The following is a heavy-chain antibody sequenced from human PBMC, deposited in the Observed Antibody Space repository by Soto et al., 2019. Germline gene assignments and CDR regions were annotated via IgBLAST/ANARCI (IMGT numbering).Heavy chain of an antibody. Sequence: PGGSLRLSXAASGFTFSSYSMNWVRQAPGKGLEWVSSISSSSSYIYYADSVKGRFTISRDNAKNSLYLQMNSLRAEDTAVYYCAREAVTPLSMDVWGQGTTVTVSS. CDR1: GFTFSSYS. J-gene: IGHJ6*02. CDR2: ISSSSSYI. CDR3: AREAVTPLSMDV. D-gene: IGHD4-4*01. V-gene: IGHV3-21*01.